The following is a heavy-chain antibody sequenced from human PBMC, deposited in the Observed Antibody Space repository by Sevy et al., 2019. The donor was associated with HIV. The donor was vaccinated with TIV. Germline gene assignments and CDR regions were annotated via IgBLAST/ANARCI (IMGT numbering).Heavy chain of an antibody. CDR1: GFIVSSNY. D-gene: IGHD5-18*01. CDR2: IYSGGST. J-gene: IGHJ6*02. CDR3: ARDRNTAMVIGMDV. V-gene: IGHV3-53*01. Sequence: GGSLRLSCAASGFIVSSNYMSWVRQAPGKGLEWVSVIYSGGSTYYADSVKGRFTISRDNSKNTLYLQMNSLRAEDTAVYYCARDRNTAMVIGMDVWGQGTRVTVSS.